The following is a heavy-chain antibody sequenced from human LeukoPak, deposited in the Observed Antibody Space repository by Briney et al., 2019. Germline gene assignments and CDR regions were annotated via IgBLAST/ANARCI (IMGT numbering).Heavy chain of an antibody. CDR3: ARDRDCSSTSCYSHFDY. J-gene: IGHJ4*02. V-gene: IGHV3-30-3*01. CDR2: ISYDGSNK. Sequence: GGSLRLSCAASGFTFSSYAMSWVRQAPGKGLEWVAVISYDGSNKYYADSVKGRFTISRDNSKNTLYLQMNSLRAEDTAVYYCARDRDCSSTSCYSHFDYWGQGTLVTVSS. D-gene: IGHD2-2*01. CDR1: GFTFSSYA.